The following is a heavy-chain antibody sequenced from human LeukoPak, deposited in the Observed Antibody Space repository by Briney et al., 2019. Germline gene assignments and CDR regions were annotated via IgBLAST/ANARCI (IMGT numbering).Heavy chain of an antibody. CDR2: ISASTGGT. CDR1: GFTFSSFP. D-gene: IGHD6-13*01. Sequence: GGSLRLSCAASGFTFSSFPMSWVRQPPGKGLEWVSAISASTGGTYYADSVQGRFTIYKANSKNTLYLQMNSMRAEDTAVYYCAKTIPSAGTGSWGQGTLVTVSS. V-gene: IGHV3-23*01. CDR3: AKTIPSAGTGS. J-gene: IGHJ4*02.